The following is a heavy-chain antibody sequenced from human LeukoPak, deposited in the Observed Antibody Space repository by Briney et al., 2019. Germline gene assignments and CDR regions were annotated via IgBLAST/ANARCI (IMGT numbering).Heavy chain of an antibody. CDR1: GFTVSSSY. V-gene: IGHV3-53*01. CDR2: IYSGGST. Sequence: GGSLRLSCAASGFTVSSSYMSWVRQAPGTGLEWVSVIYSGGSTYYADSVKGRFTISRDNSKKTLYLQMNSLRAEDTAVYYCARGIEGWLQLGAFDIWGQGTMVTVSS. CDR3: ARGIEGWLQLGAFDI. D-gene: IGHD5-24*01. J-gene: IGHJ3*02.